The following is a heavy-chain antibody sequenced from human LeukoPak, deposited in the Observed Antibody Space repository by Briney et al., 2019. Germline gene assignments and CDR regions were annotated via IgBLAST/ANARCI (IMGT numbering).Heavy chain of an antibody. CDR1: GYTFTSYG. Sequence: ASVKVSCKASGYTFTSYGISWVRQAPRQGLEWMGWISGYNGNTHYAQKLQGRVTMTTDTSTSTAYMELRSLRSDDTAVYYCARDVKCYYDSSGYCLNNWFDPWGQGTLVTVSS. J-gene: IGHJ5*02. D-gene: IGHD3-22*01. V-gene: IGHV1-18*01. CDR2: ISGYNGNT. CDR3: ARDVKCYYDSSGYCLNNWFDP.